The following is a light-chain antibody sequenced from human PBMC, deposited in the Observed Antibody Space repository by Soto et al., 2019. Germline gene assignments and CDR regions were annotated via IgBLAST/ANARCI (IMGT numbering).Light chain of an antibody. CDR1: QSISTY. CDR3: QQYNTYSRT. CDR2: KAS. V-gene: IGKV1-5*03. Sequence: DIQMTQSPSTLSASVGDRVAITCRASQSISTYLVWYQQKPGKAPKLLIYKASSLESGVPSRFSGSGSGAEFTLTISSLQPDDFATYYCQQYNTYSRTFGQGTKVEIK. J-gene: IGKJ1*01.